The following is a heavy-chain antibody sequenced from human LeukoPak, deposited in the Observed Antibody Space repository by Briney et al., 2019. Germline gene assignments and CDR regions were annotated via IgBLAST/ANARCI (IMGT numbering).Heavy chain of an antibody. Sequence: GGSLRLSCAASGFIFNDYAMNWVRQAPGKGLEWVAVISSDGTIKYYADSVRGRFIISRDNSRNTLYLQMNSLRAEDTTVYHCARDFGSGDYFYISGNFGGAFDIWGQGTMVTVSS. V-gene: IGHV3-30*04. J-gene: IGHJ3*02. CDR1: GFIFNDYA. CDR2: ISSDGTIK. CDR3: ARDFGSGDYFYISGNFGGAFDI. D-gene: IGHD4-23*01.